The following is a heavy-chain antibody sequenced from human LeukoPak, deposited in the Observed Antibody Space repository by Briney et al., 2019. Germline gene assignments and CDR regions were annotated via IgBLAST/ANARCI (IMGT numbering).Heavy chain of an antibody. Sequence: PSETLSLTCAVYGGSFSGYYWSWIRQPPGKGLEWIGEINHSGSTNYNPSLKSRVTISVDTSKNQFSLKLSSVTAADTAVYYCARSWAVGWLPYFDYWGQGTLVTVPS. CDR3: ARSWAVGWLPYFDY. V-gene: IGHV4-34*01. CDR1: GGSFSGYY. J-gene: IGHJ4*02. D-gene: IGHD5-24*01. CDR2: INHSGST.